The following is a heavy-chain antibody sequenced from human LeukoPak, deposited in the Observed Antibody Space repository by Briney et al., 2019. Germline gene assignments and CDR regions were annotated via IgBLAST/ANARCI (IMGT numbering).Heavy chain of an antibody. Sequence: GGSLRLSCTASGFTFGRYAMSWVRQAPGKGLEWVSTISGSSGDTYYADSVKGRFAISRDISKNTLYLQMNSLRADDTAIYYCAKDGLVGATDWFDYWGQGTLVTVSS. V-gene: IGHV3-23*01. CDR1: GFTFGRYA. D-gene: IGHD1-26*01. CDR3: AKDGLVGATDWFDY. CDR2: ISGSSGDT. J-gene: IGHJ4*02.